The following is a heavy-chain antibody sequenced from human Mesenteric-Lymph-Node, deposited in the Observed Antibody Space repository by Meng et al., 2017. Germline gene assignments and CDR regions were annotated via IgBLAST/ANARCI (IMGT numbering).Heavy chain of an antibody. V-gene: IGHV4-38-2*02. J-gene: IGHJ6*02. D-gene: IGHD1-7*01. Sequence: GSLRLSCTVSGYSISSGYYWGWIRQPPGKGLEWIGSIYHSGSTYYNPSLKSRVTISVDTSKNQFSLKLSSVTAADTAVYYCARAITGTHYYYYGMDVWGQGTTVTGAS. CDR3: ARAITGTHYYYYGMDV. CDR1: GYSISSGYY. CDR2: IYHSGST.